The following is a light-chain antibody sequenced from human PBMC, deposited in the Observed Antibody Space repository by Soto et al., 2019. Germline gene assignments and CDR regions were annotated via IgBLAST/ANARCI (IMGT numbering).Light chain of an antibody. CDR1: SSDVDDYRY. J-gene: IGLJ1*01. V-gene: IGLV2-11*01. CDR2: DGT. Sequence: QSALAQPRSVSGSPGQLLTISCTGTSSDVDDYRYVSWYQQYPGKAPKLVIYDGTKRPSGVPDRFSGSNSGNTASLTISGLQAEDEADYYCCSYVTTPEIFGTGTQVTVL. CDR3: CSYVTTPEI.